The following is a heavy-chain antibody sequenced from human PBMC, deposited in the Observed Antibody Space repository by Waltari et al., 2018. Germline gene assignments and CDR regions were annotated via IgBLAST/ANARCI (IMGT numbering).Heavy chain of an antibody. Sequence: QVQLVQSGAEVKKPGASVKVSYKASGYTFTGYYMHWVRQAPGQGLEWMGWINPNSGGTNYAQKFQGRVTMTRDTSISTAYMELSRLRSDDTAVYYCARDPITMIVNWDWFDPWGQGTLVTVSS. D-gene: IGHD3-22*01. CDR1: GYTFTGYY. J-gene: IGHJ5*02. V-gene: IGHV1-2*02. CDR3: ARDPITMIVNWDWFDP. CDR2: INPNSGGT.